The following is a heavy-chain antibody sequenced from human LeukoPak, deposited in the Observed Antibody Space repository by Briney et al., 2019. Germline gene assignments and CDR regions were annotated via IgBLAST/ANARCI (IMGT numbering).Heavy chain of an antibody. J-gene: IGHJ4*02. CDR3: ARGEFYYDSSGYSVRVYFDY. CDR2: IIDSGST. CDR1: GGSISSSSYY. Sequence: SETLSLTCTVSGGSISSSSYYWGWIRQPPGKGLEWIGIIIDSGSTYYNPSLKSRVTISVHTSKNQFSLKLSSVTAADTAVYYCARGEFYYDSSGYSVRVYFDYWGQGTLVTVSS. D-gene: IGHD3-22*01. V-gene: IGHV4-39*01.